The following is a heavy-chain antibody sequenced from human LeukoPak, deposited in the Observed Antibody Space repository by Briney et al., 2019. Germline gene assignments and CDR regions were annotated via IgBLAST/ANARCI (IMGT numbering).Heavy chain of an antibody. CDR3: AGELFYYGSGSYYLY. D-gene: IGHD3-10*01. CDR2: VYYSGST. CDR1: GGSISSYY. Sequence: SETLSLTCTVSGGSISSYYWSWIRQPPGKGLEWIGYVYYSGSTNYNPSLKSRVTISVDTSKNQFSLKLSSVTAADTAVYYCAGELFYYGSGSYYLYWGQGTLVTVSS. V-gene: IGHV4-59*01. J-gene: IGHJ4*02.